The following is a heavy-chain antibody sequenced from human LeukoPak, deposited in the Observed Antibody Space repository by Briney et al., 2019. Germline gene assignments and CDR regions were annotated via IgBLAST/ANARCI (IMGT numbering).Heavy chain of an antibody. CDR2: INPSGGST. CDR3: ARTATAKTGYDY. V-gene: IGHV1-46*01. D-gene: IGHD2-21*02. Sequence: ASVKVSCKASGYTFTSYYMHWVRQAPGQGLEWMGIINPSGGSTSYAQKFQGGVTMTRDTSTSTVYMELSSLRSEDTAVYYCARTATAKTGYDYWGQGTLVTVSS. J-gene: IGHJ4*02. CDR1: GYTFTSYY.